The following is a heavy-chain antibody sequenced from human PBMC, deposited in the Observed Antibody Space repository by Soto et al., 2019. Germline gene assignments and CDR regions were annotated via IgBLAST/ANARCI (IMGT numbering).Heavy chain of an antibody. D-gene: IGHD5-18*01. V-gene: IGHV4-61*08. Sequence: PSETLSLTCTVSGGSISSGDYYWSWIRQPPGEGLEWIGYIYYSGSTNYNPSLKSRVTISVDTSKNQFSLKLTSVTAADTAVYYCARDNGYSYGYNLDHWGQGTLVTVSS. J-gene: IGHJ4*02. CDR2: IYYSGST. CDR1: GGSISSGDYY. CDR3: ARDNGYSYGYNLDH.